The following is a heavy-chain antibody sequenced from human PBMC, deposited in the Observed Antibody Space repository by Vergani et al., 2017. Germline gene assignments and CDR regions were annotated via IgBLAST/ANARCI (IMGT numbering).Heavy chain of an antibody. Sequence: QVQLVESGGGLVKPGGSLRLSCAASGFTFSDYYMSWIRQAPGKGLEWVSYISSSSSYTNYADSVKGRFTISRDNAKNSLYLQMNSLRAEDTAVYYCARERGREIAAAGTRGYFDYWGQGTLVTVSS. D-gene: IGHD6-13*01. CDR3: ARERGREIAAAGTRGYFDY. V-gene: IGHV3-11*06. CDR1: GFTFSDYY. J-gene: IGHJ4*02. CDR2: ISSSSSYT.